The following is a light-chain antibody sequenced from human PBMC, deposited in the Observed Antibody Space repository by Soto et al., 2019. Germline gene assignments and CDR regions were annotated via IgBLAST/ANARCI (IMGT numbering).Light chain of an antibody. CDR1: QSVSSSY. Sequence: EIAFTQSPGTLSLSPRERATVSSGASQSVSSSYLAWYQQKPGQAPRLLIYSASSRATGIPDRFSGSGSGTDFTLTISRLEPEDFAVYYCQHYGSSWTFGQGTEVDIK. CDR3: QHYGSSWT. J-gene: IGKJ1*01. CDR2: SAS. V-gene: IGKV3-20*01.